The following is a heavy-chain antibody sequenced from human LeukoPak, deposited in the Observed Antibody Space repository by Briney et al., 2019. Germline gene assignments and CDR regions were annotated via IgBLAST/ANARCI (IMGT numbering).Heavy chain of an antibody. D-gene: IGHD3-22*01. CDR3: ARGPHYYDSSGYWYFDY. CDR2: MNPNSGNT. Sequence: GASVKVSCKASGYTFTSYGISWVRKAPGQGLEWMGWMNPNSGNTGYAQKFQGRVTMTRNTSISTAYMELSSLRSEDAAVYYCARGPHYYDSSGYWYFDYWGQGTLVTVSS. J-gene: IGHJ4*02. V-gene: IGHV1-8*02. CDR1: GYTFTSYG.